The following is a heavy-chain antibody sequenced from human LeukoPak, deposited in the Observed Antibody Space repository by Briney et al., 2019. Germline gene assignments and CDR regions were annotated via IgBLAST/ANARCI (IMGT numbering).Heavy chain of an antibody. CDR1: GFTVSSNY. J-gene: IGHJ6*02. Sequence: PGGSLRLSCAASGFTVSSNYMSWVRQAPGKGLEWVSVIYSGGSTYYADSVKGRFTISRHNSKNTLYLQMNSLRAEDTAVYYCAGDYRYRADTAMVNYYYYGMDVWGQGTTVTVSS. D-gene: IGHD5-18*01. CDR2: IYSGGST. CDR3: AGDYRYRADTAMVNYYYYGMDV. V-gene: IGHV3-53*04.